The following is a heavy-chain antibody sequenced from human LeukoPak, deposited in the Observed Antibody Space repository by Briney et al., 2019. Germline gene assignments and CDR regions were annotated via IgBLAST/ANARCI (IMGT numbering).Heavy chain of an antibody. CDR3: ARGHFRSSWSYFDY. D-gene: IGHD6-13*01. J-gene: IGHJ4*02. V-gene: IGHV1-8*03. CDR1: GYTFTSYA. Sequence: ASVKVSCKASGYTFTSYAMNWVRQAPGQGLEWMGWMNPNSGNTGYAQKFQGRVTITGNTSISTAYMELSSLRSEDTAVYYCARGHFRSSWSYFDYWGQGTLVTVSS. CDR2: MNPNSGNT.